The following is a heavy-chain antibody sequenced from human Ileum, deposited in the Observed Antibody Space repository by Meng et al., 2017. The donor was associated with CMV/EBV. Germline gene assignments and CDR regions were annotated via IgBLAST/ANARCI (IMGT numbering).Heavy chain of an antibody. CDR3: ARGPGASTREGFDH. J-gene: IGHJ4*02. CDR1: GGSINNYY. D-gene: IGHD1-26*01. CDR2: FYSSDTY. Sequence: QVQLQESGPGLVKPSETLSLTCTVSGGSINNYYWSWIRQSAGKGLEWIERFYSSDTYNYHPSLNSRVTMSLDTSKKQFSLILSSVTAADTARYYCARGPGASTREGFDHWGLGTLVTVSS. V-gene: IGHV4-4*07.